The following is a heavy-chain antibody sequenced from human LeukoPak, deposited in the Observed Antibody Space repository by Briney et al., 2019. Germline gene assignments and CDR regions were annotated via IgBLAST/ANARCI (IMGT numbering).Heavy chain of an antibody. J-gene: IGHJ3*02. CDR3: ARERGILRGDAFDI. D-gene: IGHD1-26*01. CDR1: GDSISSYY. CDR2: IYSSGNT. V-gene: IGHV4-4*07. Sequence: SETLSLTCSVSGDSISSYYWTWLRQPAGKGLEWIGRIYSSGNTNYNPSLESRVTMSIDTSKNQFSLKLTSVTAADTAVYYCARERGILRGDAFDIWGQGTVVTVSS.